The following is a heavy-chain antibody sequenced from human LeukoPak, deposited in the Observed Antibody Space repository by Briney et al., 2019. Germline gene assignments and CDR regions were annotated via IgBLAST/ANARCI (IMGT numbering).Heavy chain of an antibody. CDR2: GFYSGTT. Sequence: PSETLSLTCTVSGGSIGSYYWSWIRQPPGKGLEWIGYGFYSGTTNYNPSLKSRVTISVETSKNQFSLKLSSVTAADTAVHYCARGGWYTWFDPWGQGTLVAVSS. V-gene: IGHV4-59*08. CDR1: GGSIGSYY. J-gene: IGHJ5*02. CDR3: ARGGWYTWFDP. D-gene: IGHD6-19*01.